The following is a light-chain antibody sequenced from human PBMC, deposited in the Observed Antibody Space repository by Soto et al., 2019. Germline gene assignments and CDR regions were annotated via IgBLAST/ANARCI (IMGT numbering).Light chain of an antibody. V-gene: IGLV1-44*01. Sequence: QLVLTQPPSASGTPGQRVTISCSGSSSNIGSNTVNWYQQLPGTAPKLLIYSNNQRPSGVPDRFSGSRSGTSASLAISGLQSADEGDYYCAAWDDSLNGRGVFGGGTQLTVL. CDR1: SSNIGSNT. CDR2: SNN. CDR3: AAWDDSLNGRGV. J-gene: IGLJ3*02.